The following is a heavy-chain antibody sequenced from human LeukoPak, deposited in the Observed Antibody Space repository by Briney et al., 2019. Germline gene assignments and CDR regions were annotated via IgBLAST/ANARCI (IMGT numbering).Heavy chain of an antibody. CDR1: GYSISSGSYY. J-gene: IGHJ4*02. D-gene: IGHD3-16*01. CDR3: ARDGGTGYFDY. CDR2: IYSSGST. Sequence: PSETLSLTCTVSGYSISSGSYYWSWIRQPAGKGLEWIGRIYSSGSTNYNPSLKSRVTISVDTSKNQFSLNLSSVTAADTAVYSCARDGGTGYFDYWGQGTLVTVSS. V-gene: IGHV4-61*02.